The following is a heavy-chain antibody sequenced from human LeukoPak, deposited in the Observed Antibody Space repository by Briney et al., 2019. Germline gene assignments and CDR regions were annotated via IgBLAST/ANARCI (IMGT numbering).Heavy chain of an antibody. J-gene: IGHJ5*02. V-gene: IGHV7-4-1*02. CDR3: ARVPFVVMGITGNWFDP. CDR2: INTNTGNP. CDR1: GYTFTSYG. D-gene: IGHD2-15*01. Sequence: GASVKVSCKASGYTFTSYGISWVRQAPGQGLEWMGWINTNTGNPTYAQGFTGRFVFSLDTLVSTAYLQIRSLKADDTAVYYCARVPFVVMGITGNWFDPWGQGTLVTVSS.